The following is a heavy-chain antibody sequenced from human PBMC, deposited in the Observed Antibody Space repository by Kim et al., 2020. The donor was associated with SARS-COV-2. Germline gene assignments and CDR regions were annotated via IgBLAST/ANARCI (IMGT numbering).Heavy chain of an antibody. Sequence: SETLSLTCTVSGGSISSYYWSWIRQPPGKGLEWIAYIYYSGSTNYNPSLKRRVTISVDTSKNQFSLKLSSVTAADTAVYYCARDEADYSGGWYEGAFDIWGQGTMVTVSS. J-gene: IGHJ3*02. V-gene: IGHV4-59*13. CDR1: GGSISSYY. CDR3: ARDEADYSGGWYEGAFDI. D-gene: IGHD6-19*01. CDR2: IYYSGST.